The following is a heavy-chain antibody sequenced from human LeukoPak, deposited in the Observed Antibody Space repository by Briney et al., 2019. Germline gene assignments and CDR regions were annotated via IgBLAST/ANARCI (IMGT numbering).Heavy chain of an antibody. CDR2: SSSSSSII. CDR1: GFTFSSYN. J-gene: IGHJ4*02. CDR3: ARPDSRGYYVFDY. V-gene: IGHV3-48*02. Sequence: GGSLRLSCSASGFTFSSYNMNWVRQAPGKGLEWVSFSSSSSSIIYYADSVKGRFTISRDNAKNSLYLQLNSLRDEDTAVYYCARPDSRGYYVFDYWGQGTLVTVSS. D-gene: IGHD3-22*01.